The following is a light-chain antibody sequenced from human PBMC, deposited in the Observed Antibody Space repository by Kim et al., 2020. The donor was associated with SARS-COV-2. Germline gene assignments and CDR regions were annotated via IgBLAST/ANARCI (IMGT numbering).Light chain of an antibody. CDR2: GAS. Sequence: SPGERVTLSCRASQSISSDLAWYQQKLGQAPRLLIHGASTRATGIPDRFSGSRSGTEFTLTITNLQSEDFAIYFCQQYNKWPPWTFGQGTKVDIK. CDR3: QQYNKWPPWT. CDR1: QSISSD. V-gene: IGKV3-15*01. J-gene: IGKJ1*01.